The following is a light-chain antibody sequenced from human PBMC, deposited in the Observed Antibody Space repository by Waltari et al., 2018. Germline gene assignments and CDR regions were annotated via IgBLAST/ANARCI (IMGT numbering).Light chain of an antibody. CDR2: GAS. CDR3: QQYDISPRT. V-gene: IGKV3-20*01. Sequence: EIVLTQSPGTLSLSPGERATLSCRASQTVRTTYLAWYQQKPGQAPTLLIYGASSRATGIPDRFSGSGSGTRFSLAISRLAPEDFAVYYCQQYDISPRTFGGGTKVGFK. CDR1: QTVRTTY. J-gene: IGKJ4*01.